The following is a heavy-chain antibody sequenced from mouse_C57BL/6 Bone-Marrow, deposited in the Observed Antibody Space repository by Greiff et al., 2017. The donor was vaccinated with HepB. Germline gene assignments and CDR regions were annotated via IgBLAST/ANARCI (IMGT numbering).Heavy chain of an antibody. V-gene: IGHV1-72*01. D-gene: IGHD2-4*01. CDR1: GYTFTDYY. CDR2: IDPNSGGT. CDR3: ATDYDYDWASWFAY. J-gene: IGHJ3*01. Sequence: VQLQQSGAELVRPGASVKLSCKASGYTFTDYYINWVKQRPGQGLEWIARIDPNSGGTKYNEKFKSKATLTVDKPSSTAYMQLSSLTSEDSAVYYCATDYDYDWASWFAYWGQGTLVTVSA.